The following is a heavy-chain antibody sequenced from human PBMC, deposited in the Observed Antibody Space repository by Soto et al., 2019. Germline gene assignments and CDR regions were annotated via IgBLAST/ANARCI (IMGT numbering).Heavy chain of an antibody. J-gene: IGHJ4*02. CDR3: SREKGAGTYMGFDY. V-gene: IGHV4-4*02. Sequence: QVQLQESGPGLVKPSGTLSLTCAVSGGSISTNNWWSWVRQPPGKGLEWIGEIYHTGGTNYNPSLKSRVAMSVDTSNTQFSLNLNSVTAADTAVYYFSREKGAGTYMGFDYWGQGTLVTVSS. CDR1: GGSISTNNW. CDR2: IYHTGGT. D-gene: IGHD3-10*01.